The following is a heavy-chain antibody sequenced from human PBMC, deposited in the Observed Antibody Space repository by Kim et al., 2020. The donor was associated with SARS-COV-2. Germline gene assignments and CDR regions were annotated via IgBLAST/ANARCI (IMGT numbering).Heavy chain of an antibody. D-gene: IGHD4-4*01. CDR2: ICWDDGK. CDR1: GFSLSTSGVC. V-gene: IGHV2-70*11. CDR3: GRDSP. J-gene: IGHJ1*01. Sequence: SGPTLVNPTQTLTLTCTFSGFSLSTSGVCVPWIRQPPGKALEWLARICWDDGKYYSTSLKTRPTIPKDTSKNQVVLTMTNVDPVDTATYHCGRDSPWGHG.